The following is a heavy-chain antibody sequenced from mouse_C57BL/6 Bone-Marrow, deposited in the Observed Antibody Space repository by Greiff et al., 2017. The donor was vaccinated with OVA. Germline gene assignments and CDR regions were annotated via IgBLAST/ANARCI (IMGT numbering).Heavy chain of an antibody. CDR1: GYTFTSYW. CDR2: IDPSDSYT. Sequence: VQLQQPGAELVKPGASVKLSCKASGYTFTSYWMQWVKQRPGQGLEWIGEIDPSDSYTNYNQKFKGKATLTVDTSSSTAYMQLSSLTSEDSAVYYCARGTVVPVMDYWGQGTSVTSPQ. CDR3: ARGTVVPVMDY. J-gene: IGHJ4*01. D-gene: IGHD1-1*01. V-gene: IGHV1-50*01.